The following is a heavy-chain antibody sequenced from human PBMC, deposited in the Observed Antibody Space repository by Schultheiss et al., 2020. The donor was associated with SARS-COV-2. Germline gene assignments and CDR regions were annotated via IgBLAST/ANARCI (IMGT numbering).Heavy chain of an antibody. CDR2: ISWNSGSI. CDR1: GFTFDDYA. CDR3: AKYEASAATPPDY. Sequence: SLKISCAASGFTFDDYAMHWVRQAPGKGLEWVSGISWNSGSIGYADSVKGRFTISRDNAKNSLYLQMNSLRAEDTAVYYCAKYEASAATPPDYWGQGTLVTVSS. V-gene: IGHV3-9*01. J-gene: IGHJ4*02. D-gene: IGHD2-2*02.